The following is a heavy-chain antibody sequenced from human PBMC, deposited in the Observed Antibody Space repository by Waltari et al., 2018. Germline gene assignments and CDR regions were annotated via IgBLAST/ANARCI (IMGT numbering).Heavy chain of an antibody. CDR3: AKDLAAAGTVDYYYGMDV. V-gene: IGHV3-30*18. CDR2: IWYDGSNK. CDR1: GFTFSSYG. D-gene: IGHD6-13*01. Sequence: QVQLVESGGGVVQPGRSLRLSCAASGFTFSSYGMPWVRQAPGKGLEWVAVIWYDGSNKYYADSVKGRFTISRDNSKNTLYLQMNSLRAEDTAMYYCAKDLAAAGTVDYYYGMDVWGQGTTVTVSS. J-gene: IGHJ6*02.